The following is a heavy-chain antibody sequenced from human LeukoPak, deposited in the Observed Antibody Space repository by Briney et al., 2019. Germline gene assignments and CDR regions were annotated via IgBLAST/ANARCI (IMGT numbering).Heavy chain of an antibody. V-gene: IGHV4-59*11. CDR2: IYYSGST. J-gene: IGHJ6*03. CDR3: ARGIAAAGTLPYYYYYYMDV. CDR1: GGSISSHY. D-gene: IGHD6-13*01. Sequence: SETLSLTCTVSGGSISSHYWSWIRQPPGTGLEWIGYIYYSGSTNYNPSLKSRVTISVDTSKNQFSLKLSSVTAADTAVYYCARGIAAAGTLPYYYYYYMDVWGKGTTVTVSS.